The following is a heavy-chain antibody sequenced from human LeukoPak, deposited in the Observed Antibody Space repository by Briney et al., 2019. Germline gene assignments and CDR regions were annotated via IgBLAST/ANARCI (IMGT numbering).Heavy chain of an antibody. CDR2: IGTAGDT. D-gene: IGHD1-1*01. CDR3: ARVAKERVGGVYYFDY. CDR1: GFTFSDYD. Sequence: PGGSLRLSWAAAGFTFSDYDMHWVRQATGKCLEWVSAIGTAGDTYYTSCLKGRFTISRENDKNYLYLQMNSLRAGDTAVYYCARVAKERVGGVYYFDYWGQGTLVTVSS. J-gene: IGHJ4*02. V-gene: IGHV3-13*01.